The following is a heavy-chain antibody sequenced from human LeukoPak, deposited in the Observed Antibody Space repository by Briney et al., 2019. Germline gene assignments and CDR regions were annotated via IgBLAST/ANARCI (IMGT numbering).Heavy chain of an antibody. CDR2: INPNSGGT. V-gene: IGHV1-2*02. D-gene: IGHD2-8*01. CDR3: ARVGYCTNGVCYFRHAFDI. CDR1: GYMFTGYY. J-gene: IGHJ3*02. Sequence: ASVKVSCKASGYMFTGYYMHWVRQAPGQGLEWMGWINPNSGGTNYAQKFQGRVTMTRDTSISTAYMDLNRLRSDDTAVYYCARVGYCTNGVCYFRHAFDIWGQGTMVTVSS.